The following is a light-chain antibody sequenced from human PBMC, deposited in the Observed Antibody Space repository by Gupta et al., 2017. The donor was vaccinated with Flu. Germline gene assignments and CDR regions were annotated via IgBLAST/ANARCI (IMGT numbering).Light chain of an antibody. CDR2: GAS. CDR1: RTATNS. CDR3: QQYEDWPPSIT. V-gene: IGKV3-15*01. Sequence: EIVMTQSPASLSVSPGERATLSCRASRTATNSLAWYQQKPGQAPRLLIHGASTRAAGIPARFSGSGSGTEFTLTITSLQSEDSAVYYCQQYEDWPPSITFGQGTRLEI. J-gene: IGKJ5*01.